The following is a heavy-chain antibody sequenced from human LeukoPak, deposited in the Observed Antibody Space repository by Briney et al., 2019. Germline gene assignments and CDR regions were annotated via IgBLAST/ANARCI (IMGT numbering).Heavy chain of an antibody. Sequence: TGGSLRLSCAASGFTFSSYAMSWVRQAPGKGLEWVSAISGSGGSTYYADSVKGRFTISRDNSKNTLYLQMNSLRAEDTAVYYCAKVEEQQLPTWFGMDVWGQGTTVTVSS. CDR2: ISGSGGST. J-gene: IGHJ6*02. CDR1: GFTFSSYA. D-gene: IGHD6-13*01. V-gene: IGHV3-23*01. CDR3: AKVEEQQLPTWFGMDV.